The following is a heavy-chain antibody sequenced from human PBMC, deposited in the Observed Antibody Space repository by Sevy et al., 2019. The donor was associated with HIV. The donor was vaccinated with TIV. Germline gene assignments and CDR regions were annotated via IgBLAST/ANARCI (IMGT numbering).Heavy chain of an antibody. V-gene: IGHV4-30-4*02. CDR1: GGSISCGDYY. J-gene: IGHJ3*02. Sequence: SETLSLTCTVSGGSISCGDYYWGWIRQPPGKGLEWIGYIHYSGNTYYNPSLKRRVNLSLDTSRHQFSLRLNSVTAADTAVYNCARGVGAAGVIIKVGGVKYAFDIWGQGKMVTVSS. D-gene: IGHD3-16*01. CDR2: IHYSGNT. CDR3: ARGVGAAGVIIKVGGVKYAFDI.